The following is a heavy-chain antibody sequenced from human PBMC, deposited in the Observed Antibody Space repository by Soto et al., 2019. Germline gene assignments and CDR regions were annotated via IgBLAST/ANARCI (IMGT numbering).Heavy chain of an antibody. Sequence: GGSLRLAWAASGFTGSSNYMSWVRQASGKGLELVSVIYSGGSTYYADSVKGRFTISRDNSKNTLYLQMNSLRAEDTAVYYCERDYYKYYDSSGYYRSPAYWGQGTLVTAPQ. J-gene: IGHJ4*02. D-gene: IGHD3-22*01. CDR1: GFTGSSNY. CDR3: ERDYYKYYDSSGYYRSPAY. CDR2: IYSGGST. V-gene: IGHV3-66*01.